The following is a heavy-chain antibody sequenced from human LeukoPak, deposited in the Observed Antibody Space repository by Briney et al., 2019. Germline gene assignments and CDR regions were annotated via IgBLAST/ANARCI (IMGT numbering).Heavy chain of an antibody. V-gene: IGHV4-31*03. CDR2: ISYSGNT. CDR3: ARDFLRTASPDAFDF. Sequence: TSETLSLTCTVSGDSISSEGYSWTWIRQPPGKGLEWIGHISYSGNTYYNPSLKSRVTFSVDASKNQFSLNLTSVTAADTAIYYCARDFLRTASPDAFDFWGQGTMVTVSS. J-gene: IGHJ3*01. D-gene: IGHD2-21*02. CDR1: GDSISSEGYS.